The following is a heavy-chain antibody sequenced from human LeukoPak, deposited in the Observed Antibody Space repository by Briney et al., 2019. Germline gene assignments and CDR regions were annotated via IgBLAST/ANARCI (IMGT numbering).Heavy chain of an antibody. D-gene: IGHD5-12*01. J-gene: IGHJ4*02. CDR1: GFRFEDYT. V-gene: IGHV3-43*01. CDR2: INRDDST. CDR3: AKDRGHDYFYFDS. Sequence: GGSLRLSCLVSGFRFEDYTMHWVRQAPGKGLEWISLINRDDSTYYADSVKGRFTISRDLGKNSLLLQMNSLATEDSAFYYCAKDRGHDYFYFDSWGQGTLVTVSS.